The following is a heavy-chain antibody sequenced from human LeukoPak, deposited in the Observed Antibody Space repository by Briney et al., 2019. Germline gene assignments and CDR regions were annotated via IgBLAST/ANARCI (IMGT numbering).Heavy chain of an antibody. V-gene: IGHV4-59*12. Sequence: SETLSLTCTVSGGSISSYYWTWIRQPPGKGLEWIGYIYDSGRTNYNPSLKSRVTISVDTSRKQFSLKLSSVTAADTAVYYCARDYGDFPAYYFDYWGQGTLVTVSS. CDR3: ARDYGDFPAYYFDY. CDR2: IYDSGRT. D-gene: IGHD4-17*01. CDR1: GGSISSYY. J-gene: IGHJ4*02.